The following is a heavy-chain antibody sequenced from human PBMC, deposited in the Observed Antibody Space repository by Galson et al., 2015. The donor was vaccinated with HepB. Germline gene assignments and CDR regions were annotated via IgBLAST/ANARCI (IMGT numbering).Heavy chain of an antibody. CDR2: ILPIFETA. Sequence: SVKVSCKASGGTFSRYIIIWVRQAPGQGVEWMGEILPIFETANYAQKFQGRVTLTADKSTDTAYMELSSLRSEDTAVYYCTRSPHLTGTARYQFDYWGQGTLVTVSS. V-gene: IGHV1-69*06. D-gene: IGHD1-7*01. CDR1: GGTFSRYI. CDR3: TRSPHLTGTARYQFDY. J-gene: IGHJ4*02.